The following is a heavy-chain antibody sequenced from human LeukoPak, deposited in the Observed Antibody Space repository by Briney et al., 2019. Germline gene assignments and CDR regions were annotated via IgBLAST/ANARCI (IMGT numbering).Heavy chain of an antibody. CDR3: ARGAVIVAAAMTIYYYYMDV. V-gene: IGHV1-18*01. J-gene: IGHJ6*03. Sequence: ASVKVSCKASGYTFTSYGISWVRQAPGQGLEWMGWISAYNGNTNYAQKFQGRVTVTRDMSTSTVYMELSSLRSEDTAVYYCARGAVIVAAAMTIYYYYMDVWGKGTTVTVSS. D-gene: IGHD2-2*01. CDR1: GYTFTSYG. CDR2: ISAYNGNT.